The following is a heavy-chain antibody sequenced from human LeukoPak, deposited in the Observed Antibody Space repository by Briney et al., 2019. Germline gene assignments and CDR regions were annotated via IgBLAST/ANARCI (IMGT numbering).Heavy chain of an antibody. CDR1: GGSISSYY. CDR2: IYYSGST. D-gene: IGHD4-11*01. V-gene: IGHV4-59*01. Sequence: SETLSLTCTVSGGSISSYYWSWIRQPPGKGLEWIGYIYYSGSTNYNPSLKSRVTISVDTSKNQFSLKLSSVTAADTAVYYCARDRSNQQDGMDVWGQGTTVTVSS. J-gene: IGHJ6*02. CDR3: ARDRSNQQDGMDV.